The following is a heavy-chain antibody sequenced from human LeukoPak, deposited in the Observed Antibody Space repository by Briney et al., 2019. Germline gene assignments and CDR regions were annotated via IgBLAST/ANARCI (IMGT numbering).Heavy chain of an antibody. CDR2: IKWNSGSI. CDR1: GFTFDDYA. Sequence: GGSLRLSCAASGFTFDDYAMHWVRHAPGKGLEWVSTIKWNSGSIGYADSVKGRFTISRDNAKNSLYLQMNSLRPEDTALYYCAKDRRIAAAGKYGMDGWGQGTSVTVSS. J-gene: IGHJ6*02. V-gene: IGHV3-9*01. CDR3: AKDRRIAAAGKYGMDG. D-gene: IGHD6-13*01.